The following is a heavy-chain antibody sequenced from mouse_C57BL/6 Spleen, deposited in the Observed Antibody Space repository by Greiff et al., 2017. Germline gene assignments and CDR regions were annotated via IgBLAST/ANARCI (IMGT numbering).Heavy chain of an antibody. CDR2: INPNNGGT. CDR3: APYYYGSSYGYLDV. J-gene: IGHJ1*03. D-gene: IGHD1-1*01. CDR1: GYTFTDYN. Sequence: EVQLQQSGPELVKPGASVKMSCKASGYTFTDYNMHWVKQSHGKSLEWIGYINPNNGGTSYNQKFKGKATLTVNKSSSTAYMELRSLTSEDSAVYYCAPYYYGSSYGYLDVWGTGTTVTVSS. V-gene: IGHV1-22*01.